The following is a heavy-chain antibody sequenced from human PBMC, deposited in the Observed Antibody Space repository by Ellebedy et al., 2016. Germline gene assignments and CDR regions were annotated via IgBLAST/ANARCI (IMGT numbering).Heavy chain of an antibody. CDR3: ARKRDGSYIDY. J-gene: IGHJ4*02. CDR1: GASISRDIYY. V-gene: IGHV4-61*01. CDR2: IYYSGKT. Sequence: SETLSLXCTVSGASISRDIYYWSWIRQSPGKGLEWIGYIYYSGKTYYNPSLKSRVTISVDTSKNQFSLKLNSVTAADTAVYYCARKRDGSYIDYWGQGTLVTVSS. D-gene: IGHD2-15*01.